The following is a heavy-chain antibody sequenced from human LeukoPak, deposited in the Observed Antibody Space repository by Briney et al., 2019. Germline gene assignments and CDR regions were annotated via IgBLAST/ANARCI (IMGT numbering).Heavy chain of an antibody. CDR3: ARFDYYDSSAYYFDY. CDR2: ISGSGGST. D-gene: IGHD3-22*01. J-gene: IGHJ4*02. V-gene: IGHV3-23*01. CDR1: GYTFSSYA. Sequence: GGSLRLSCAASGYTFSSYAMSWVRQAPGKGLEWVSAISGSGGSTYYADSVKGRFTISRDNAKNSLYLQMNSLRAEDTAVYYCARFDYYDSSAYYFDYWGQGTLVNVSS.